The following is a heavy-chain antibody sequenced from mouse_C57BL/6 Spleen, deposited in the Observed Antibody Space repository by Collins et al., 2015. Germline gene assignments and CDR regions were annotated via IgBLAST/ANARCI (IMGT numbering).Heavy chain of an antibody. CDR1: GFTFSSYG. J-gene: IGHJ2*01. CDR3: ARHGTMITSYFDY. V-gene: IGHV5-6*01. Sequence: EVQLVESGGDLVKPGGSLKLSCAASGFTFSSYGMSWVRQTPDKRLEWVATISSGGTYTYYPDSVKGRFTISRDNAKNTLYLQMSSLKSEDTAMYYCARHGTMITSYFDYWGQGTTLTVSS. CDR2: ISSGGTYT. D-gene: IGHD2-4*01.